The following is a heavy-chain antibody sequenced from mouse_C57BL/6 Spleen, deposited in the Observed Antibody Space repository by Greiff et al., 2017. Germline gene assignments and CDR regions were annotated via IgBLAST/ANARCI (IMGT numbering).Heavy chain of an antibody. V-gene: IGHV14-3*01. J-gene: IGHJ4*01. CDR3: ARGGNYGWYYAMDY. CDR2: IDPANGNT. D-gene: IGHD2-1*01. Sequence: EVQGVESVAELVRPGASVKLSCTASGFNIKNTYMHWVKQRPEQGLEWIGRIDPANGNTKYAPKFQGKDTITADASSNTAYLQLSSRTSEDTAIYYCARGGNYGWYYAMDYWGQGTSVTVSS. CDR1: GFNIKNTY.